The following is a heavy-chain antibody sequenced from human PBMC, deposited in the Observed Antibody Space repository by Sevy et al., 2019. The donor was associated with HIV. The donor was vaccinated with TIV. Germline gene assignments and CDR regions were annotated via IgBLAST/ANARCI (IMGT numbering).Heavy chain of an antibody. V-gene: IGHV3-30-3*01. J-gene: IGHJ4*02. D-gene: IGHD3-9*01. CDR2: ISYDGSNK. CDR1: GFTFSSYA. CDR3: ARDLTRIFDY. Sequence: GGSLRLSCAASGFTFSSYAMHWVRQAPGKGLEWVSVISYDGSNKYYADSVKGRFTISRDNSKNTLYLQMNSLRAEDTAVYYCARDLTRIFDYWGQGTLVTVSS.